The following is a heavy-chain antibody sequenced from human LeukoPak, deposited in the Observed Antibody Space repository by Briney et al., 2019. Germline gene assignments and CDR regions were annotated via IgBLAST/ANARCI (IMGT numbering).Heavy chain of an antibody. CDR3: AREYDFWSGYPNWFDP. D-gene: IGHD3-3*01. CDR2: IYHSGST. CDR1: GYSISSGYY. Sequence: PSETLSLTCTVSGYSISSGYYWGWIRQPPGKGLEWIGSIYHSGSTYYNPSLKSRVTISVDTSKNQFSLKLSSVTAADTAVYYCAREYDFWSGYPNWFDPWGQGTLVTVSS. V-gene: IGHV4-38-2*02. J-gene: IGHJ5*02.